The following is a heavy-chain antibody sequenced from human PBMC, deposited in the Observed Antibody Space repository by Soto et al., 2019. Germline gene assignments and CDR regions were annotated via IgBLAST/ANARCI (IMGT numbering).Heavy chain of an antibody. CDR3: ARDSSSGIAAAGTPPRYFQH. CDR2: IDPSGGVT. Sequence: GASVKVSCKASGYTFTKFHIHWVRQAPGQGLEWMGMIDPSGGVTRDAQRFQGRITMTSDTSTSSVYMELSSLTSEDTAVYYCARDSSSGIAAAGTPPRYFQHWGQGTLVTVS. CDR1: GYTFTKFH. D-gene: IGHD6-13*01. V-gene: IGHV1-46*01. J-gene: IGHJ1*01.